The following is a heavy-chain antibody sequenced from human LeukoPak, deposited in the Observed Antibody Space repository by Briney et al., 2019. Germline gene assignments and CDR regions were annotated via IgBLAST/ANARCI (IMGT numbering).Heavy chain of an antibody. CDR3: AKWGPYCVGDYCPALDS. J-gene: IGHJ4*02. V-gene: IGHV3-7*01. CDR2: INQDGSKK. Sequence: PGRSLRLSCVASRFTFSNYWMSWVRQAPGKGLEWVANINQDGSKKRYADSMKGRFTISRDNAKESLYLQLNSLRAEDTAVYYCAKWGPYCVGDYCPALDSWGQGTLVTVSS. D-gene: IGHD2-21*02. CDR1: RFTFSNYW.